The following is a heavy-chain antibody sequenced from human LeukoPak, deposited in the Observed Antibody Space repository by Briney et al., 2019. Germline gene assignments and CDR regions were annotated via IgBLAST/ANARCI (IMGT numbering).Heavy chain of an antibody. D-gene: IGHD2-8*01. CDR1: GFTFRSYE. CDR2: ISSSGSTI. J-gene: IGHJ4*02. CDR3: AREVTGYCTNGVCYKGAFDY. V-gene: IGHV3-48*03. Sequence: PGGSLRLSXAASGFTFRSYEMNWVRQAPGKGLEWVSYISSSGSTIYYADSVKGRFTISRDNAKNSLYLQMNSLRAEDTAVYYCAREVTGYCTNGVCYKGAFDYWGQGTLVTVSS.